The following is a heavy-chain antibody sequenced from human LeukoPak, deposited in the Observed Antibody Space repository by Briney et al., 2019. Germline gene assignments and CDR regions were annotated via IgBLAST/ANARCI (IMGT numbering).Heavy chain of an antibody. Sequence: GGSLRLSCEASGFTFSSYAMSWVRQVPGKGLEWVSSINADGDRTYYADSVQGRFTISRDNSKNTLELEVTSLRAEDTALYYCAKDRVYSSGWFGHWGQGTLVTVSS. CDR1: GFTFSSYA. CDR2: INADGDRT. J-gene: IGHJ5*02. D-gene: IGHD6-25*01. V-gene: IGHV3-23*01. CDR3: AKDRVYSSGWFGH.